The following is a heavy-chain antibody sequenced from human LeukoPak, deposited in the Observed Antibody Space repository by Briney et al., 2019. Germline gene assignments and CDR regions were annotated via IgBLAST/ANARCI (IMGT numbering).Heavy chain of an antibody. CDR2: INPNSGGT. CDR1: GYTFARFG. V-gene: IGHV1-2*02. D-gene: IGHD6-13*01. Sequence: ASVKVSCKASGYTFARFGISWVRQAPGQGLEWMGWINPNSGGTNYAQKFQGRVTMTRDTSISTAYMELSRLRSDDTAVYYCASSVVAAAAPLGYWGQGTLVTVSS. CDR3: ASSVVAAAAPLGY. J-gene: IGHJ4*02.